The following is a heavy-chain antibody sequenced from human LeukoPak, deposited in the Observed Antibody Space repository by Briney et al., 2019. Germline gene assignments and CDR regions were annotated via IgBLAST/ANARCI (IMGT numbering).Heavy chain of an antibody. CDR3: ARNYYGSGSYYLLYYFDY. J-gene: IGHJ4*02. CDR1: GFTFSSYS. V-gene: IGHV3-21*01. CDR2: ISSSSSYI. Sequence: GGSLRLSCAASGFTFSSYSMNWVRQAPGKGLEWVSSISSSSSYIYYADSVKGRFTISRDNAKNSLYLQMNSLRAEDTAVYYCARNYYGSGSYYLLYYFDYWGQGTLVTVSS. D-gene: IGHD3-10*01.